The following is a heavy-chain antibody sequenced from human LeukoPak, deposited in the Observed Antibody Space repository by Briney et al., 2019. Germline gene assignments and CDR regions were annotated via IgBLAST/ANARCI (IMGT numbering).Heavy chain of an antibody. V-gene: IGHV1-69*04. Sequence: SVKVSCKASGDTFTGYAISWVRQAPGQGLEWMGRIIPILGIANYAQKFQGRVTITADKSTSTAYMELSSLRSEDTAVYYCASSRITGYSGGSDYWGQGTLVTVSS. CDR3: ASSRITGYSGGSDY. D-gene: IGHD6-25*01. J-gene: IGHJ4*02. CDR2: IIPILGIA. CDR1: GDTFTGYA.